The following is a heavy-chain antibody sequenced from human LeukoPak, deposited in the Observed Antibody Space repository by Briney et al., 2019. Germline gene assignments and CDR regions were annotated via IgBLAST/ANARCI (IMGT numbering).Heavy chain of an antibody. CDR3: AKDRRVGYQLLTVLDY. V-gene: IGHV3-15*01. D-gene: IGHD2-2*01. J-gene: IGHJ4*02. Sequence: GGSLRLSCAASGFTFSNAWMSWVRQAPGKGLEWVGRIKSKTDGGTTDYAAPVKGRFTISRDDSKNTLYLQMNSLRAEDTAVYYCAKDRRVGYQLLTVLDYWGQGTLVTVSS. CDR2: IKSKTDGGTT. CDR1: GFTFSNAW.